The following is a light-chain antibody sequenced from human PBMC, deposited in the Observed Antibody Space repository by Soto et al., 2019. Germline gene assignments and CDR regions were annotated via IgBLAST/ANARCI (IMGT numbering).Light chain of an antibody. J-gene: IGKJ2*01. Sequence: IVLTQSPGTLSSSPGERVTLSCRASQTFRNTYLAWYQQKPGQAPRLLIYDVSFRATGISDRFSASGSGTDFTLTINRLEPEDLAVYYCQQYERSPFTFGQGTKLVIK. V-gene: IGKV3-20*01. CDR2: DVS. CDR1: QTFRNTY. CDR3: QQYERSPFT.